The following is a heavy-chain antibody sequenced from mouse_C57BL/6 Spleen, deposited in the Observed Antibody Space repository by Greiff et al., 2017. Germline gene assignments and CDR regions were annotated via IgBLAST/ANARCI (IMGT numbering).Heavy chain of an antibody. CDR1: GYAFSSSW. CDR2: IYPGDGDT. Sequence: VKLLESGPELVKPGASVKISCKASGYAFSSSWMNWVKQRPGKGLEWIGRIYPGDGDTNYNGKFKGKATLTADKSSSTAYMQLSSLTSEDSAVYFCARSGDYYGSSYYFDYWGQGTTLTVSS. J-gene: IGHJ2*01. CDR3: ARSGDYYGSSYYFDY. V-gene: IGHV1-82*01. D-gene: IGHD1-1*01.